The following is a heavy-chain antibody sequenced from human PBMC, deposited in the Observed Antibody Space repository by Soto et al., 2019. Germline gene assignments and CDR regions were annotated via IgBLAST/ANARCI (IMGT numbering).Heavy chain of an antibody. CDR3: AHNPYALLETSGYWGSWGY. CDR1: GFSITTDGVG. V-gene: IGHV2-5*01. D-gene: IGHD3-16*01. CDR2: IYWNDDK. Sequence: QITLKESGPTMVKSTQTLTLTCTLSGFSITTDGVGVGWIRQPPGKALEWLALIYWNDDKRYSPSLKSRLTISKDISKNQVFLTVTNMDPVDTATYYCAHNPYALLETSGYWGSWGYWGQGALVTVSS. J-gene: IGHJ4*02.